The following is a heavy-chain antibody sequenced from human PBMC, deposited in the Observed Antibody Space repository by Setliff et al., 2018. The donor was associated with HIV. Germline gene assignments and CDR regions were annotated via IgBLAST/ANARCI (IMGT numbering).Heavy chain of an antibody. Sequence: SETLSLTCTVSGGSITGYYWSWIRQPPGKGLEWIGWIYYSGNTRYNPSLKSRVTISLGTSKNRFSLQLTSVTAADTAVYYCARDKEDDYGDYNWFDPWGQGTLVTVSS. J-gene: IGHJ5*02. CDR2: IYYSGNT. CDR3: ARDKEDDYGDYNWFDP. CDR1: GGSITGYY. D-gene: IGHD4-17*01. V-gene: IGHV4-59*01.